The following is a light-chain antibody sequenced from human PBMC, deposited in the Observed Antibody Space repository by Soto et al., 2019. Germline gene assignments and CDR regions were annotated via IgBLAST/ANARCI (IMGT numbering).Light chain of an antibody. CDR3: QQYDNSPIT. CDR2: GAS. CDR1: QSVSSS. V-gene: IGKV3-20*01. Sequence: EILLTQSPATLSLSPGEIATLSCRASQSVSSSLAWYQQKPGQAPRLLIYGASSRATGIPDRFSGTGSETDFTLTISRLEPEDFAVYYCQQYDNSPITFGQGTRLEIK. J-gene: IGKJ5*01.